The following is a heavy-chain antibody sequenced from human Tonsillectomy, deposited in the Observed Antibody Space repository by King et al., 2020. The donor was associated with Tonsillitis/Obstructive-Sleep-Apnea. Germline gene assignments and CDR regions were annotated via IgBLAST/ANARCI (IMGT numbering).Heavy chain of an antibody. CDR2: IGTAGDP. CDR3: VRAYDSSGYYYDGMDV. D-gene: IGHD3-22*01. Sequence: VQLVESGGGLVQPGGSLRLSCAASGFTFSSYDMHWVRQATGKGLEWVSGIGTAGDPYYPGSVKGRFTISRENAKNSLYLQMNSLRVGDTAVYYCVRAYDSSGYYYDGMDVWGQGTTVTVSS. CDR1: GFTFSSYD. J-gene: IGHJ6*02. V-gene: IGHV3-13*05.